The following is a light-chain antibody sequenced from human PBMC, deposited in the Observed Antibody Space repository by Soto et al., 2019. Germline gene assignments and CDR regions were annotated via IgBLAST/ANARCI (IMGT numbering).Light chain of an antibody. CDR3: QQSGSSPRFT. V-gene: IGKV3-20*01. CDR1: QSVGSNY. CDR2: SAS. J-gene: IGKJ5*01. Sequence: ETVLTQSPDPPSLSPGERATISCGARQSVGSNYFAWYPQKPGQAPRLLIYSASNRAVGIPDRFSGSGSGTDFTLTISRLEPEDFAVYYCQQSGSSPRFTFGQGTRLEN.